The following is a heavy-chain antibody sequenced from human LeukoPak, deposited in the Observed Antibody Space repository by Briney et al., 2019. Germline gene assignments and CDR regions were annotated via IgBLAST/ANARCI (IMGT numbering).Heavy chain of an antibody. CDR3: ARDRGPEWWGSFDC. J-gene: IGHJ4*02. Sequence: GASVKVSCKASGYTFTGYYIHWVRLAPGQGLQWMGWINSNSGGTNYAQKFQGRVTMTRDTSISTAYMDLSSLISDDTAVYYWARDRGPEWWGSFDCWGQGTLVTVSS. D-gene: IGHD3-16*01. CDR2: INSNSGGT. CDR1: GYTFTGYY. V-gene: IGHV1-2*02.